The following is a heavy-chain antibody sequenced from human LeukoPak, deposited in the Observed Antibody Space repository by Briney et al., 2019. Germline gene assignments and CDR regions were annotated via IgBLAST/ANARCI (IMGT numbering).Heavy chain of an antibody. D-gene: IGHD5-12*01. CDR1: GFTFSSYS. V-gene: IGHV3-21*01. J-gene: IGHJ4*02. CDR3: ARDPSGYDPVDY. CDR2: ISSSSSYI. Sequence: PGGSLRLSCAASGFTFSSYSMNWVRQAPGKGLEWVSSISSSSSYIYYADSVKDRFTISRDNAKNSLYLQMNSLRAEDTAVYYCARDPSGYDPVDYWGQGTLVTVSS.